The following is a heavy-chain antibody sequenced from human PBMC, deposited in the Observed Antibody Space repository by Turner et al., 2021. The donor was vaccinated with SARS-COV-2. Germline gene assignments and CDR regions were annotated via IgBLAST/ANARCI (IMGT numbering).Heavy chain of an antibody. Sequence: EVPLVDSGGGLVKPGGSLRLSCAASGLTFSSYSMNWFRQAPGKGLEWVSSISSSSSFIYYPDSVKGRFTISRDNAKNSLYLQMNSLRAEDTAVYYCARAEEHSREWLVPKIPFDIWGQGTMVTVSS. J-gene: IGHJ3*02. CDR2: ISSSSSFI. CDR1: GLTFSSYS. V-gene: IGHV3-21*01. D-gene: IGHD6-19*01. CDR3: ARAEEHSREWLVPKIPFDI.